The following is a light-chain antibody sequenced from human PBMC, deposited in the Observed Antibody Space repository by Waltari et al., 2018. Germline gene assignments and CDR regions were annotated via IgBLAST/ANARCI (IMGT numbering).Light chain of an antibody. CDR1: QSIRSW. CDR3: QQYKSPPWT. Sequence: DIQMTQSPSTLSAPVGDRVTITCRASQSIRSWLAWYQQKPGKAPKLLISKASTLESGVPSRFSGSGSGTEFILTISSLQPDDFATYHCQQYKSPPWTFGQGTKVEIK. V-gene: IGKV1-5*03. CDR2: KAS. J-gene: IGKJ1*01.